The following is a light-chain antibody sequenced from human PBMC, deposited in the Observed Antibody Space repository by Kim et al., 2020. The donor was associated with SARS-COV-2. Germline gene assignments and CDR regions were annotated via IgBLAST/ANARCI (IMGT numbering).Light chain of an antibody. J-gene: IGLJ2*01. Sequence: PGQSINISCTGTSSDLGSFKYVSWYQQYPGKPPKVIIFDVTNRPSGVSNRFSGSKSGNTASLTITGLQTEDEADYCCSSFTISSSIFGGGTQLTVL. V-gene: IGLV2-14*03. CDR1: SSDLGSFKY. CDR3: SSFTISSSI. CDR2: DVT.